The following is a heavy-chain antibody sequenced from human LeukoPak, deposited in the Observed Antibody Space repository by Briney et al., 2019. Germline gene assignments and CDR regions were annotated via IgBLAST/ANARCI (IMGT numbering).Heavy chain of an antibody. CDR2: IYHSGST. CDR3: ARAHRGYYDSSGYLIDY. CDR1: GDSISSGGYS. D-gene: IGHD3-22*01. Sequence: PSETLSLTCAVSGDSISSGGYSWSWIRQPPGKGLEWIGYIYHSGSTYYNPSLKSRVTISVDRSKNQFSLKLSSVTAADTAVYYCARAHRGYYDSSGYLIDYWGQGTLVTVSS. V-gene: IGHV4-30-2*01. J-gene: IGHJ4*02.